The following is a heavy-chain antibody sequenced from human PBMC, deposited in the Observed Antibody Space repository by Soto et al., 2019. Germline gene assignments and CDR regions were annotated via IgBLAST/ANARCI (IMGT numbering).Heavy chain of an antibody. CDR1: GYTFTSYG. CDR3: ARGAVYYYEGDRGYYSSSTSDY. Sequence: ASVKVSCKASGYTFTSYGISWVRQAPGQGLEWMGWISAYNGNTNYAQKLQGRVTMTTDTSTSTAYMELRSLRSDDTAVYYCARGAVYYYEGDRGYYSSSTSDYWGQGTLVTVSS. D-gene: IGHD3-22*01. J-gene: IGHJ4*02. V-gene: IGHV1-18*01. CDR2: ISAYNGNT.